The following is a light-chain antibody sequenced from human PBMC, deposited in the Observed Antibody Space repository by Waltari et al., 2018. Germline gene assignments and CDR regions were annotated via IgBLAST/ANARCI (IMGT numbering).Light chain of an antibody. Sequence: IQVTQTPSSLSASVGDRVTITGRASQSISSYLNWYQHKPGRAPKVLILTASSVQSGFPSRFSGSGSGTEFTLTISSLQPEDFATYYCQQSYSPPHTFGQGTKVEIK. CDR1: QSISSY. CDR2: TAS. J-gene: IGKJ1*01. CDR3: QQSYSPPHT. V-gene: IGKV1-39*01.